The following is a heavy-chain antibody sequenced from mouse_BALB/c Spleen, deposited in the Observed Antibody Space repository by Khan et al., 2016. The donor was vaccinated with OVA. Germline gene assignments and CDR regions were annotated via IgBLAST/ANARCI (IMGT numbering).Heavy chain of an antibody. CDR2: INPTSGYT. J-gene: IGHJ2*01. CDR1: GYTFTSYW. V-gene: IGHV1-7*01. Sequence: QVHLKESGAELAKPGASVKMSCKASGYTFTSYWMHWIKQRPGQGLEWIGYINPTSGYTDYNQKFKDKATLTADKSSSTAYMQLSSLTSDDSAVYYCARDRIDYWGQGTALTVSS. CDR3: ARDRIDY.